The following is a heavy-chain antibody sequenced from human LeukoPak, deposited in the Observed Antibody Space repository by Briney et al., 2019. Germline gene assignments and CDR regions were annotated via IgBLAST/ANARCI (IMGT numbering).Heavy chain of an antibody. D-gene: IGHD3-10*01. CDR2: ISYDGNNK. CDR3: ANDYRSGSFHDF. J-gene: IGHJ4*02. V-gene: IGHV3-33*06. Sequence: GRSLRLSCAASGLTLSNSGMHWVRQAPGKGLEWVAAISYDGNNKYYADSVKGRFTISRDNSKNTLYLQMNTLRAEDTAVYYCANDYRSGSFHDFWGQGTLVTVSS. CDR1: GLTLSNSG.